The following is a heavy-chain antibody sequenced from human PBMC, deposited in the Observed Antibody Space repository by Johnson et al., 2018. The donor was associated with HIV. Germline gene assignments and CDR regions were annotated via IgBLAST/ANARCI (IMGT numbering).Heavy chain of an antibody. Sequence: QMLLVESGGGVVQPGRSLRLSCAASGFTFSSYGMHWVRQAPGKGLEWVAVIWYDGSNKYYADSVKGRFTISRDNSKNTLYLQMNSLRAEDTALYYCARGVGGAGDDAFDIWGQGTMVTVSS. V-gene: IGHV3-33*08. D-gene: IGHD6-19*01. CDR2: IWYDGSNK. CDR1: GFTFSSYG. J-gene: IGHJ3*02. CDR3: ARGVGGAGDDAFDI.